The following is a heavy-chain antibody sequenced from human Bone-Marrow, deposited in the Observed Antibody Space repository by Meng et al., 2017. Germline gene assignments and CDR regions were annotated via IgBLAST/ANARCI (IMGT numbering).Heavy chain of an antibody. V-gene: IGHV1-18*01. Sequence: VQLVQTGAEVKKAGASVKVSCKASGYTFTSYGISWVRQAPGQGLEWMGWISAYNGNTNYAQKLQGRVTMTTDTSTSTAYMELRSLRSDDTAVYHCVKEWELGSFDYWGQGTLVTVSS. CDR1: GYTFTSYG. CDR2: ISAYNGNT. D-gene: IGHD1-26*01. CDR3: VKEWELGSFDY. J-gene: IGHJ4*02.